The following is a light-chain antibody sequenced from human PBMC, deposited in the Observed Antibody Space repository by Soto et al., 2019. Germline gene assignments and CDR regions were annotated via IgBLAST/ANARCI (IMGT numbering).Light chain of an antibody. CDR3: SAYTTSSTLYV. J-gene: IGLJ1*01. Sequence: QSVLTQPASVSGSPGQSITISYTGTISDVADYKYVSWYQQHPGTAPKLIIYDVSNRPSGVSNRFSGSKSGSTASLTISGLQAEDEADYYCSAYTTSSTLYVFGTGTKVTVL. V-gene: IGLV2-14*03. CDR1: ISDVADYKY. CDR2: DVS.